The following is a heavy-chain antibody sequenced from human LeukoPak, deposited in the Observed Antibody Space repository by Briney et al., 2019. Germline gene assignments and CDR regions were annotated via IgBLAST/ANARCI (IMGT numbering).Heavy chain of an antibody. CDR2: INTNTRNP. CDR1: GYTITRYA. V-gene: IGHV7-4-1*02. D-gene: IGHD3-3*01. J-gene: IGHJ4*02. Sequence: ASVKVSCKASGYTITRYAMNWVRQAPGQGLEWMGRINTNTRNPTYAQGFTGRFVFSLDTSVSTAYLQISSLKAEDTAVYYCARDYYDFWSGYAYWGQGTLVTVSS. CDR3: ARDYYDFWSGYAY.